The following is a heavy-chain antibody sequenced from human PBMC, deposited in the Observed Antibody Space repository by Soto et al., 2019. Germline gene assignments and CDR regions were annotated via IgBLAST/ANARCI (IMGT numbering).Heavy chain of an antibody. D-gene: IGHD1-20*01. Sequence: PGESLKISCKGSGFKFSSYWIAWVRLVPGKGLEWMGIIFPGDSDTRYSPSFQGQVTISADKSTDTAYLKWGSLKASDSAIYYCAFPYNTRGHGMDVWGQGTTVTVSS. CDR2: IFPGDSDT. CDR3: AFPYNTRGHGMDV. CDR1: GFKFSSYW. V-gene: IGHV5-51*01. J-gene: IGHJ6*02.